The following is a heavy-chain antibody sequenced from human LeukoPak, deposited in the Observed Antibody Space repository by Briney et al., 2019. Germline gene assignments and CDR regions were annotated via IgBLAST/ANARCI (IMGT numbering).Heavy chain of an antibody. Sequence: ASVKVSCKASGYTFTGYYMHWVRQAPGQGLEWMGWISPNSGGTNYAQKFQGRVTMTRDTSISTAYMELSRLRSDDTAVYYCAPVLLGYCSGGSCYPDYWGQGTLVTVSS. V-gene: IGHV1-2*02. CDR2: ISPNSGGT. CDR3: APVLLGYCSGGSCYPDY. CDR1: GYTFTGYY. D-gene: IGHD2-15*01. J-gene: IGHJ4*02.